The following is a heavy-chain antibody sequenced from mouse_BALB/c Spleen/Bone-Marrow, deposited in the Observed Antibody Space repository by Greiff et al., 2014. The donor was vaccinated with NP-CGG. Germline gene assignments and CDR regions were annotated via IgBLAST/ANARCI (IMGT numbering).Heavy chain of an antibody. J-gene: IGHJ2*01. CDR2: IYPGDGDT. D-gene: IGHD4-1*01. CDR1: GYAFSSYW. CDR3: ARVRNWADY. V-gene: IGHV1-80*01. Sequence: VKLQESGAELVRPGSSVKISCKASGYAFSSYWMNWVKQRPGQGLEWIGQIYPGDGDTNYNGKFTGKATLTADKSSSTAYMQLSSLTSEDSAVYFCARVRNWADYWGQGTTLTVSS.